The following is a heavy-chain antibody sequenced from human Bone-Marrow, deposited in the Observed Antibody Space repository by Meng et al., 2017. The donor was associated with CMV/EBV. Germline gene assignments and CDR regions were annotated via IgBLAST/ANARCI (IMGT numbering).Heavy chain of an antibody. D-gene: IGHD1-26*01. CDR3: ARAPIGTSERPFDY. CDR1: GGSFSGYY. CDR2: INHSGST. V-gene: IGHV4-34*01. J-gene: IGHJ4*02. Sequence: SETLSLTCAVYGGSFSGYYWSWIRQPPGKGLEWIGEINHSGSTNYNPSLKSRVTISVDTSKNQFSLKLSSVTAADTAVYYCARAPIGTSERPFDYWGQGTRVTGSS.